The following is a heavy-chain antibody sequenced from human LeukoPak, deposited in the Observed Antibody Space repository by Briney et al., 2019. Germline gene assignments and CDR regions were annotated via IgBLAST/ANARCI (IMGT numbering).Heavy chain of an antibody. J-gene: IGHJ4*02. Sequence: ASVKVSCKASGYTFTSYGISWVRQAPGQGLEWMGWVSAYNGNTNYAQKFQGRVTMTADTPTSTVYMELRSLRSDDTAVYYCGRHDGGSGWPWLGIDYWGQGTLVTVSS. CDR3: GRHDGGSGWPWLGIDY. CDR2: VSAYNGNT. D-gene: IGHD6-25*01. V-gene: IGHV1-18*01. CDR1: GYTFTSYG.